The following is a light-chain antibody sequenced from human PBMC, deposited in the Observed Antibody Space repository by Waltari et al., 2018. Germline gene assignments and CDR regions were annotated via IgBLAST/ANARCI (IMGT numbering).Light chain of an antibody. J-gene: IGKJ1*01. Sequence: EIVLTQSPGTLSLSPGERATLSCRASQSVSKYLAWYQRKPGQAPRLLIYDASTRATGIPDRFSGSGWGTDFSLTISRLEPEDFAVYYCQKYGTLPATFGQGTKVQ. CDR2: DAS. V-gene: IGKV3-20*01. CDR1: QSVSKY. CDR3: QKYGTLPAT.